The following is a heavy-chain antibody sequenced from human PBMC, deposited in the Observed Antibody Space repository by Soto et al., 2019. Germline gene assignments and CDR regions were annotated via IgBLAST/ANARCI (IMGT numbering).Heavy chain of an antibody. J-gene: IGHJ4*02. V-gene: IGHV2-26*01. Sequence: QVPLKESGPVLVKPTETLTLTCTVSGFSLRNARMGVRWIRQPPGQALEWLAHIFSNDEKSYSTSLNSRLTISKDTSKRQVALTMTNMDPVDTATDYCALFSYGDSFDYWGQGTLVTVSS. CDR1: GFSLRNARMG. D-gene: IGHD4-17*01. CDR3: ALFSYGDSFDY. CDR2: IFSNDEK.